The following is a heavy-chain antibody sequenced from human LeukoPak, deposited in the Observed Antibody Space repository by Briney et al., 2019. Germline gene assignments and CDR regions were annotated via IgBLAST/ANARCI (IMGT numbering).Heavy chain of an antibody. V-gene: IGHV4-34*01. D-gene: IGHD2-2*01. Sequence: SETLSLTCSVSGGSISSYYWSWIRQPPGKGLEWIGEINHSGSTNYNPSLKSRVTISVDTSKNQFSLKLSSVTAADTAVYYCARAVVPAAYYYYYMDVWGKGTTVTVSS. CDR2: INHSGST. CDR1: GGSISSYY. J-gene: IGHJ6*03. CDR3: ARAVVPAAYYYYYMDV.